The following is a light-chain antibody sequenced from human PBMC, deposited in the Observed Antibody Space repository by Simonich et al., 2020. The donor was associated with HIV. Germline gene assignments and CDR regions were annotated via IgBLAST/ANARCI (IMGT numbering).Light chain of an antibody. CDR1: SSDIGTNT. J-gene: IGLJ3*02. CDR2: SKM. CDR3: AAWDDSLSGWV. Sequence: QSVLTQPPAASGTPGQRVTISCSASSSDIGTNTVNWYQQLPGTTPQLLIYSKMLRPAGVPDRFSGSKSGTSASLAISGLRSEDEADYYCAAWDDSLSGWVFGGGTKLTVL. V-gene: IGLV1-44*01.